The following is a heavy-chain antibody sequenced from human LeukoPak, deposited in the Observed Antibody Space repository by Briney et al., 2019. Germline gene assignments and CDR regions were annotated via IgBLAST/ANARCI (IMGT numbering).Heavy chain of an antibody. V-gene: IGHV3-7*01. D-gene: IGHD3-10*01. CDR3: AREAVAFYGSGSPLDY. J-gene: IGHJ4*02. Sequence: QPGGSLRLSCAASGFTFSSYWMSWVRQAPGKGLEWVANMNEDGSVKNYVVSVKGRFTISRDNAKSSLYLQMNSLRAEDTAIYYCAREAVAFYGSGSPLDYWGQGTLVTVSS. CDR1: GFTFSSYW. CDR2: MNEDGSVK.